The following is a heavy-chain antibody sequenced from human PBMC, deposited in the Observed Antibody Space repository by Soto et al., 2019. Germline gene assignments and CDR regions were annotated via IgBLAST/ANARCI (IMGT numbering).Heavy chain of an antibody. V-gene: IGHV3-48*01. CDR1: GFTFSSYS. Sequence: EVQLVESGGGLVQPGGSLRLSCAASGFTFSSYSMNWVRHAPGKGLEWVSYISSSSSTIYYADSVKGRFTISRDNAKNSLYLQMNSLRAEDTAVYYCARLKLGKSDYMDVWGKGTTVTVSS. J-gene: IGHJ6*03. CDR2: ISSSSSTI. CDR3: ARLKLGKSDYMDV.